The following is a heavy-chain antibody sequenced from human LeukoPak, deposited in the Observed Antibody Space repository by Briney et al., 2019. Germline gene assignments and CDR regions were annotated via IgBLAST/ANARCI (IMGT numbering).Heavy chain of an antibody. CDR2: ISGRGNTI. CDR3: ARDPPALEDFDY. Sequence: GGSLRLSCAASGFTFSSYNMNWVRQAPGKGLEWVSYISGRGNTIKYADSVKGRFTISRDNGKDSLYLHMSSLRAEDTAVYYCARDPPALEDFDYWGQGTQVTVSS. J-gene: IGHJ4*02. CDR1: GFTFSSYN. V-gene: IGHV3-48*04.